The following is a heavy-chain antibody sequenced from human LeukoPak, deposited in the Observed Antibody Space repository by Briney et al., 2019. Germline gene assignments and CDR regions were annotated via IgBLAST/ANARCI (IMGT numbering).Heavy chain of an antibody. Sequence: SDTLSLTCAVYGGSFSGYYWSWIRQPPGKGLEWIGEINHTGSTSYNPSLKSRVTISVDTSKNQFSLKLSSVTAADTAVYFCARRSHYSGWYVWGQGTLVTVSS. J-gene: IGHJ1*01. CDR2: INHTGST. D-gene: IGHD6-19*01. V-gene: IGHV4-34*01. CDR1: GGSFSGYY. CDR3: ARRSHYSGWYV.